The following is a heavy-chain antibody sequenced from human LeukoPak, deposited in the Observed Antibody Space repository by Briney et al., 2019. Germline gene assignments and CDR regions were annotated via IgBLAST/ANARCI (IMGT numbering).Heavy chain of an antibody. CDR1: GYTFTSYY. V-gene: IGHV1-46*01. J-gene: IGHJ6*02. CDR2: INPSGGST. Sequence: ASVKVSCKASGYTFTSYYMHWVRQAPGQGLEWMGIINPSGGSTSYAQKLQGRVTMTTDTSTSTAYMELRSLRSDDTAVYYCARDPMVRGDYGMDVWGQGTTVTVSS. D-gene: IGHD3-10*01. CDR3: ARDPMVRGDYGMDV.